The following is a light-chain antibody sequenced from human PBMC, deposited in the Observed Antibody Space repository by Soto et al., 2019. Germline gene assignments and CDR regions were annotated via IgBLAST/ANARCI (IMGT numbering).Light chain of an antibody. CDR3: QQRSNWPPTWT. CDR2: DAS. Sequence: EIVLTQSPGTLSLSPGERATLSCRASESVGSYLAWYQQKPGQAPRLLIYDASNRATGIPARFSGSGSGTDFTLTISSLEPEDFAVYYCQQRSNWPPTWTFGQGTKVDIK. V-gene: IGKV3-11*01. J-gene: IGKJ1*01. CDR1: ESVGSY.